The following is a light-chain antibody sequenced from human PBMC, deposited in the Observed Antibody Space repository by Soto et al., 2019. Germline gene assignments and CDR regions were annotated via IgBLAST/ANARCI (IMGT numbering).Light chain of an antibody. Sequence: DIQVTQSPSSLSASVGDRVTITCRASQSISSYLNWYQQKPGKAPKLLIYAASSLQSGVPSRFSGSGSGTDFTLTISSLQPEDFATYYCQQSYSTPVYTFGQGTKLEIK. CDR1: QSISSY. J-gene: IGKJ2*01. CDR3: QQSYSTPVYT. CDR2: AAS. V-gene: IGKV1-39*01.